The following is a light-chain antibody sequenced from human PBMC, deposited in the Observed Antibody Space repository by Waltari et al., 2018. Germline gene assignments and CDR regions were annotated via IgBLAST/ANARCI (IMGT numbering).Light chain of an antibody. CDR2: GAS. V-gene: IGKV3-20*01. Sequence: EIVLTQSPGTLSVSPGESATLSCRTSQSVDSFYISWYQQKPGQAPQLIILGASSRATGVPDRFSGSGSGTHFTLTISRLEPEDFAVYYCQQYGAARYTFGPGTRLDLK. CDR3: QQYGAARYT. CDR1: QSVDSFY. J-gene: IGKJ3*01.